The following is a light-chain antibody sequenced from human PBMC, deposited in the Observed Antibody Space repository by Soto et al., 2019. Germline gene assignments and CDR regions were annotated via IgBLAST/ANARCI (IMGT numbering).Light chain of an antibody. V-gene: IGKV3-20*01. J-gene: IGKJ4*01. Sequence: SMSAVALSVSPGDRATLSCRASQSISANLAWYQQKPGQTPRLLIYGASTRATGIPDRFSGSGSGTDFTLTISRLEPEDFAVYYCQQYGSSLTFGEGTMV. CDR3: QQYGSSLT. CDR1: QSISAN. CDR2: GAS.